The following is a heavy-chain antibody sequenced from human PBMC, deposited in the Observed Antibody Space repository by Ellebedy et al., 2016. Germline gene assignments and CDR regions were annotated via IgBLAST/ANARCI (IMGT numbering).Heavy chain of an antibody. CDR2: INHSGST. V-gene: IGHV4-34*01. CDR3: ARGRIAARPGGFDY. CDR1: GGSFSGYY. J-gene: IGHJ4*02. D-gene: IGHD6-6*01. Sequence: SETLSLXXAVYGGSFSGYYWSWIRQPPGKGLEWIGEINHSGSTNYNPSLKSRVTISVDTSKNQFSLKLSSVTAADTAVYYCARGRIAARPGGFDYWGQGTLVTVSS.